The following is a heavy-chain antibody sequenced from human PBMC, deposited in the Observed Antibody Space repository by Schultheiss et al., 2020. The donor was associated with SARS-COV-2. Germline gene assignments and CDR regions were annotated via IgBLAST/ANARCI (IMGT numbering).Heavy chain of an antibody. CDR1: GYTFTSYY. CDR3: ARPPLTYSSSWYTAQGDFDY. D-gene: IGHD6-13*01. CDR2: INPNSGGT. V-gene: IGHV1-2*02. Sequence: ASVKVSCKASGYTFTSYYMHWVRQAPGQGLEWMGWINPNSGGTNYAQKFQGRVTMTRDTSISTAYMELSRLRSDDTAVYYCARPPLTYSSSWYTAQGDFDYWGQGTLVTVSS. J-gene: IGHJ4*02.